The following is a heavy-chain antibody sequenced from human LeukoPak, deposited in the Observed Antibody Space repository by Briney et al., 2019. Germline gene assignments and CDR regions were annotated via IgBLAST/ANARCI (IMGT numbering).Heavy chain of an antibody. D-gene: IGHD5-24*01. CDR1: GGSVSTASYS. CDR2: INYRGST. Sequence: SETLSLTCTVSGGSVSTASYSWTWIRQHPGKGLEWIGNINYRGSTYYNPSLKGRVNISIDTSKNQFSLKLNSVTAADTAVFYCARGLLDGHKTFDYWGRGTLVTVSS. J-gene: IGHJ4*02. V-gene: IGHV4-31*03. CDR3: ARGLLDGHKTFDY.